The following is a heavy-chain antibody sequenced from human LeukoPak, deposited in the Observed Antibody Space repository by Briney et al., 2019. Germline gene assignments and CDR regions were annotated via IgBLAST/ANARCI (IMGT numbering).Heavy chain of an antibody. J-gene: IGHJ4*02. D-gene: IGHD4-17*01. CDR2: INSKTDGGTT. CDR3: TTLFHDYGDYAFDY. Sequence: GGSLTLSCAASGFTFSNAYMSWVRQAPRKGLEWVGRINSKTDGGTTDYAAPVKARFTISRDDSKNTLYLQMNSLKTEDTAVYYCTTLFHDYGDYAFDYWGQGTLVTVSS. V-gene: IGHV3-15*01. CDR1: GFTFSNAY.